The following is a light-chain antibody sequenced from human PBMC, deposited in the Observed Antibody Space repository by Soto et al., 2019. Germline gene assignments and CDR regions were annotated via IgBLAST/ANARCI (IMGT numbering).Light chain of an antibody. Sequence: EIVLTQSPTTLSLSPGERATPSCRASQSLTTYLAWYQQKPGQAPRLLIYDASNRATGIPARFSGSGSGTDFTLTISSLQPDDFATYYCQHYNSYSEAFGQGTKVDIK. V-gene: IGKV3-11*01. CDR1: QSLTTY. CDR2: DAS. CDR3: QHYNSYSEA. J-gene: IGKJ1*01.